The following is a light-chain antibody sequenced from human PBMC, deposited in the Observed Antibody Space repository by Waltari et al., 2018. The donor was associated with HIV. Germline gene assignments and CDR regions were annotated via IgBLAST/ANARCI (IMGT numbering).Light chain of an antibody. CDR2: GAS. CDR3: HQSYSLPCS. J-gene: IGKJ2*02. CDR1: QDVRSY. Sequence: DIQMTQSPSSLSASVGDRVLITCRTSQDVRSYLNWYQYLPGKAPKLLIHGASNLRKGVSSRFSGSGSGTDFTLTITSLQPEDFATYYCHQSYSLPCSFGQGTKVEIK. V-gene: IGKV1-39*01.